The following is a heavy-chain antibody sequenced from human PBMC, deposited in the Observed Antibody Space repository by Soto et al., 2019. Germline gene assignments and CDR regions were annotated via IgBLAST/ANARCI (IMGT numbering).Heavy chain of an antibody. CDR1: GFTFSTYS. D-gene: IGHD4-17*01. CDR3: TPFYGDYGAY. V-gene: IGHV3-48*01. CDR2: ISSSSSTI. J-gene: IGHJ1*01. Sequence: GGSLRLSCAASGFTFSTYSMNWVRQAPGKGLEWVSYISSSSSTIFYADSVKGRFTISRDNAKNSLYLQMNSLRAEDTAVYYCTPFYGDYGAYWGQGTLVTVSS.